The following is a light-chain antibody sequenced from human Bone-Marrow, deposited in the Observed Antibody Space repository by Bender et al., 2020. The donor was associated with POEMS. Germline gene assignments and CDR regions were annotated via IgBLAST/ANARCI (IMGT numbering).Light chain of an antibody. J-gene: IGLJ2*01. CDR3: PAWGTYSVI. CDR1: DLGDKY. Sequence: SYEVTQPPSVSVSPGQTASITCSGDDLGDKYVAWKQQKPGQAPGLVIYQYTKRPSGIPERFSGSNSGNTATLTISGTQAMDAADSSCPAWGTYSVIFGGGTKLTVL. V-gene: IGLV3-1*01. CDR2: QYT.